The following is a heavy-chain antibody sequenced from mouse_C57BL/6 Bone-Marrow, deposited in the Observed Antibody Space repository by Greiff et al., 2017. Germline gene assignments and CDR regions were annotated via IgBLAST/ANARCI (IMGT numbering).Heavy chain of an antibody. Sequence: QVQLKESGAELVRPGASVKLSCKASGYTFTDYYINWVKQRPGQGLEWIARIYPGSGNTYYNEKFKGKATLTAEKSSSTAYMQLSSLTSEDSAVYFCARGYYYGSTLMDYWGQGTSVTVSS. CDR1: GYTFTDYY. V-gene: IGHV1-76*01. J-gene: IGHJ4*01. D-gene: IGHD1-1*01. CDR2: IYPGSGNT. CDR3: ARGYYYGSTLMDY.